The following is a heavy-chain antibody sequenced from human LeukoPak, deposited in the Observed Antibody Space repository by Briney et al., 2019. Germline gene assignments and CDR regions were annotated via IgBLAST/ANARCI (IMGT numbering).Heavy chain of an antibody. CDR2: IYYSGST. V-gene: IGHV4-59*08. CDR3: AGHYSSGWAFSWFDP. J-gene: IGHJ5*02. Sequence: SETLSLTCTVSGGSISSYYWSWIRQPPGKGLEWIGYIYYSGSTNYNPSLKSRVTISVDTSKKQFSLKLSSVTAADTAVYYCAGHYSSGWAFSWFDPWGQGTLVTVSS. CDR1: GGSISSYY. D-gene: IGHD6-19*01.